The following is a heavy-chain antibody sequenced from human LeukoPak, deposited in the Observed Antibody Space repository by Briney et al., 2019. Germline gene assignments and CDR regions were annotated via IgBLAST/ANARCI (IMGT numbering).Heavy chain of an antibody. D-gene: IGHD3-10*01. Sequence: GGSLRLSCAASGFTFSTYWMHWVRQAPGKGLEWVSYISSSSSTIYYADSVKGRFTISRDNAKNSLYLQMNSLRDEDTAVYYCARGGVRRLLWFGGYNWFDPWGQGTLVTVSS. CDR2: ISSSSSTI. CDR1: GFTFSTYW. V-gene: IGHV3-48*02. CDR3: ARGGVRRLLWFGGYNWFDP. J-gene: IGHJ5*02.